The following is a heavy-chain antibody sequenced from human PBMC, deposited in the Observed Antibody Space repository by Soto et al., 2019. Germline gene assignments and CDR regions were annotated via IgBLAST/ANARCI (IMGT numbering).Heavy chain of an antibody. V-gene: IGHV3-23*01. CDR3: AKSHYGSGSYSPLNYYYYYGMDV. Sequence: GSLRLSCAASGFTFSSYAMSWVRQAPGKGLEWVSAISGSGGSTYYADSVKGRFTISRDNSKNTLYLQMNSLRAEDTAVYYCAKSHYGSGSYSPLNYYYYYGMDVWGQGTTVTVSS. CDR2: ISGSGGST. J-gene: IGHJ6*02. CDR1: GFTFSSYA. D-gene: IGHD3-10*01.